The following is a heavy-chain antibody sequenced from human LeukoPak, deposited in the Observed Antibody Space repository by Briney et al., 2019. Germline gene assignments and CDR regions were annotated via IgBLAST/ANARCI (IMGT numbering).Heavy chain of an antibody. CDR2: IIPFFGKA. D-gene: IGHD3-3*01. CDR3: ARSPTDFWSGYRSEYYYYDYMDV. Sequence: SVKVSCKASGGTFTSYAISWVRQAPGQGLEWMGGIIPFFGKANYAQKFQGRVTITTDESTSTAYMELSSLRSEDTAVYYCARSPTDFWSGYRSEYYYYDYMDVWGKGTTVTVSS. J-gene: IGHJ6*03. V-gene: IGHV1-69*05. CDR1: GGTFTSYA.